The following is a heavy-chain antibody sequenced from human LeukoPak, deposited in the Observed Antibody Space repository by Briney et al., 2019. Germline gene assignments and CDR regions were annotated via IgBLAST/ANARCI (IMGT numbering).Heavy chain of an antibody. CDR3: ARQLIIGGYTYGHQFDY. D-gene: IGHD5-18*01. CDR2: INHSGST. CDR1: GGSFSGYY. J-gene: IGHJ4*02. V-gene: IGHV4-34*01. Sequence: SETLSLTCAVYGGSFSGYYWSWIRQPPGMGLEWIGEINHSGSTNYNPSLKSRVTISVDTSKNQFSLKLSSVTAADTAVYYCARQLIIGGYTYGHQFDYWGQGTLVTVSS.